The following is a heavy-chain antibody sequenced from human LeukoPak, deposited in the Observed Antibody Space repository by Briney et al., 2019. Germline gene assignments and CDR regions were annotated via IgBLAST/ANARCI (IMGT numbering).Heavy chain of an antibody. CDR1: GYTFTSYG. Sequence: ASVKVSCKASGYTFTSYGISWVRQAPGQGLEWMGWISAYNGNTNYAQKLQGRVTMTTDTSTSTAYMELRSLRSEDTAVYYCARGGYSYGSPIYYYYYMDVWGKGTTVTVSS. D-gene: IGHD5-18*01. CDR3: ARGGYSYGSPIYYYYYMDV. V-gene: IGHV1-18*01. CDR2: ISAYNGNT. J-gene: IGHJ6*03.